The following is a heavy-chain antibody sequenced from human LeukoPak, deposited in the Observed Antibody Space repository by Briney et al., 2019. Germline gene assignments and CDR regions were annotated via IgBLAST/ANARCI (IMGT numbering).Heavy chain of an antibody. V-gene: IGHV3-9*01. Sequence: GGSLRLSCAASGFTFDDYAMHWVRQAPGKGLEWVSGISWNSGSIGYADSVKGRFTISRDNAKNSLYLQMNSLRAEDTALYYCASRGYWGQGTLVTVSS. CDR3: ASRGY. J-gene: IGHJ4*02. CDR2: ISWNSGSI. CDR1: GFTFDDYA.